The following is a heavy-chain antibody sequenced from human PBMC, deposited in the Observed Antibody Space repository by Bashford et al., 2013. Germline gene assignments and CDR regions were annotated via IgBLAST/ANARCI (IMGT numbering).Heavy chain of an antibody. CDR2: INPNSGGT. D-gene: IGHD3-10*01. J-gene: IGHJ5*02. CDR1: GYTFTSYD. Sequence: ASVKGSPARASGYTFTSYDINWVRQATGQGLEWMGRINPNSGGTGYAQKFQGRVTMTRNTSISTAYMELSSLRSEDTAVYYCARGPLRIPKLLWFGKTPTNWFDPGGPGNPWSPSPQ. CDR3: ARGPLRIPKLLWFGKTPTNWFDP. V-gene: IGHV1-8*01.